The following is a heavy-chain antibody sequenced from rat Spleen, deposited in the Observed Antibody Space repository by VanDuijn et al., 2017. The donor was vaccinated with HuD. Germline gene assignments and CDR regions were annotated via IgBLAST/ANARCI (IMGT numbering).Heavy chain of an antibody. J-gene: IGHJ3*01. CDR1: GFTFSNYY. CDR3: ARRGPGYNLGWFAY. D-gene: IGHD1-4*01. V-gene: IGHV5-25*01. Sequence: EVQLVESGGGLVQPGRSMKLSCAASGFTFSNYYMAWVRQAPTKGLEWVASISTGGGNTYYRDSVKGRFTISRDNAKSTLYLQMDSLRSEDTATYYCARRGPGYNLGWFAYWGQGTLVTVSS. CDR2: ISTGGGNT.